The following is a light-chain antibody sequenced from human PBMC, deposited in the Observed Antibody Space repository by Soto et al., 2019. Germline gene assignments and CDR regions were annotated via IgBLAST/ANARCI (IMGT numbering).Light chain of an antibody. Sequence: EDGWSHSADTLSLSPGDRATHSCTASQSVGHMFLAWFQQKPGQAPRLLIYGASSRATGIPARFSGSGSGTDFTLTISSLAHEDFAVYCCQQRVNWLTFGGGTKVDI. CDR1: QSVGHMF. CDR3: QQRVNWLT. CDR2: GAS. V-gene: IGKV3D-20*02. J-gene: IGKJ4*01.